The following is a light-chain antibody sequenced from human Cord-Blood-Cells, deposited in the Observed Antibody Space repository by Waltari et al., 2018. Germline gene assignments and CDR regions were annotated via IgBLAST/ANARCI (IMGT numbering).Light chain of an antibody. CDR3: QQYNNWPRT. CDR2: GAS. Sequence: EIVMTQSPATLSVSPGERATLSCRASQSVSSNLAWYQPKPGQAPRLLIYGASTRATGIPARFSGSGSGTEFTLTISSLQSEDFAVYYCQQYNNWPRTFGQGTKLEIK. V-gene: IGKV3-15*01. J-gene: IGKJ2*01. CDR1: QSVSSN.